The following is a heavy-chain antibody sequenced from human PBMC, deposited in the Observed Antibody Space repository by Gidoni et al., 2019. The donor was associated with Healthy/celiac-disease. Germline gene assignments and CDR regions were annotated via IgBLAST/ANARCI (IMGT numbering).Heavy chain of an antibody. V-gene: IGHV4-31*03. CDR1: VASFRSGGSY. Sequence: QVQLQESRPGLVKPSQTLSPPCTFPVASFRSGGSYWSWIRQHPGKGLEWIGYIYYSGSTYYNPFLKSRVTISVDTSKNQFSLKLSSVTAADTAVYYCARGPKGGDYGMDVWGQGTTVTVSS. J-gene: IGHJ6*02. CDR2: IYYSGST. D-gene: IGHD1-26*01. CDR3: ARGPKGGDYGMDV.